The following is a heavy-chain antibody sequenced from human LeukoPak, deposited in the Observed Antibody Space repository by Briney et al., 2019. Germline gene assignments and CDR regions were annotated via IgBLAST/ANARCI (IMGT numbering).Heavy chain of an antibody. CDR1: GFTFSSYG. D-gene: IGHD3-10*01. J-gene: IGHJ6*03. CDR3: AKEWTWFGEFYYYYMDV. V-gene: IGHV3-30*02. Sequence: GGSLRLSCAASGFTFSSYGMHWVRQAPGKGLEWVAFIRHDGSNKYYADSVKGRFTISRDNSKNTLHLQMNSLRAEDTAVYYCAKEWTWFGEFYYYYMDVWGKGTTVTISS. CDR2: IRHDGSNK.